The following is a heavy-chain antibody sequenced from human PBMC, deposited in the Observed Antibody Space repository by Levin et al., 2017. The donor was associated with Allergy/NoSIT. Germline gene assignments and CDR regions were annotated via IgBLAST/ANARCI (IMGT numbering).Heavy chain of an antibody. CDR1: GFTFSSFN. CDR3: ARGPYSSSFVDY. Sequence: AGGSLRLSCAASGFTFSSFNMNWVRLAPGKGLEWVSSISSSSSYIYNADSVKGRFTISRDNAKNSLYLQMNSLRAEDTAVYYCARGPYSSSFVDYWGQGTLVTVSS. V-gene: IGHV3-21*01. CDR2: ISSSSSYI. D-gene: IGHD6-6*01. J-gene: IGHJ4*02.